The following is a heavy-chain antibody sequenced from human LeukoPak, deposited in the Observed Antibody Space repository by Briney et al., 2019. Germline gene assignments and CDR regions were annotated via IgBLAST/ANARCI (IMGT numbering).Heavy chain of an antibody. V-gene: IGHV3-15*01. CDR1: GFTFSNAW. Sequence: PGGSLRLSCAASGFTFSNAWMSWVRQAPGKGLEWVGRIKSKTDGGTTDYAAPVKGRFTISRDDSKNTLYLQMNSLRPEDTAVYYCAKGGQQKTLRWGMDYWGQGTLVTVS. J-gene: IGHJ4*02. D-gene: IGHD4-23*01. CDR3: AKGGQQKTLRWGMDY. CDR2: IKSKTDGGTT.